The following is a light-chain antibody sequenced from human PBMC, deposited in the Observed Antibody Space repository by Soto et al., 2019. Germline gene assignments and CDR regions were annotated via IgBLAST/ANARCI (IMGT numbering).Light chain of an antibody. CDR1: QSVSSSY. CDR2: GAS. CDR3: RQYGSSR. Sequence: EIVLTQSPGTLSLSPGERATLSCRASQSVSSSYLAWYQQKPGQAPRLLIYGASSRATGIPDRFSGSGSGTDFTLTISRLEPEDFAVYYCRQYGSSRFGQGTKVEIK. J-gene: IGKJ1*01. V-gene: IGKV3-20*01.